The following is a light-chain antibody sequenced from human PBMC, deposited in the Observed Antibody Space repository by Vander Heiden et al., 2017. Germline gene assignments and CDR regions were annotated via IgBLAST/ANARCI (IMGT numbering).Light chain of an antibody. CDR1: QGISSY. Sequence: DIQLTQSPSFLSASVGDRVTITCRASQGISSYLAWYQQKPGKDPKLLIYAASTLQSGVPSRFSGSGSGTEFTLTISSLQPEDFATYYCQQLNNYPSTFGQGTRLEMK. CDR2: AAS. V-gene: IGKV1-9*01. J-gene: IGKJ5*01. CDR3: QQLNNYPST.